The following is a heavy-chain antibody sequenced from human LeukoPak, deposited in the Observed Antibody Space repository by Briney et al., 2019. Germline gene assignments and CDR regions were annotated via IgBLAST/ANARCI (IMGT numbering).Heavy chain of an antibody. CDR1: GASISSHY. V-gene: IGHV4-4*07. Sequence: SETLSLACNVSGASISSHYWNWIRQPAGKGLEWIGRIYNTGSANYNPSLKSRVIMSLDTSRNQISLKLTSVTAADTAVYYCARDSPGYNDAFDIWGQGTMVTVSS. J-gene: IGHJ3*02. D-gene: IGHD1-14*01. CDR2: IYNTGSA. CDR3: ARDSPGYNDAFDI.